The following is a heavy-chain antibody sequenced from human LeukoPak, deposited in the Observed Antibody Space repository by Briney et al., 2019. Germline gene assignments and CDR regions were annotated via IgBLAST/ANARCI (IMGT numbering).Heavy chain of an antibody. CDR3: ARTKNYSNYVRYYYMDV. CDR1: GGSFCDYY. Sequence: PSETLSLTCAVYGGSFCDYYWSWIRQPPGKGLEWIGEISHRGSTDYNPSLQSRITISVDTSTNQFSLNLNSVTAADTAVYYCARTKNYSNYVRYYYMDVWGRGTTVTVSS. CDR2: ISHRGST. D-gene: IGHD4-11*01. V-gene: IGHV4-34*01. J-gene: IGHJ6*03.